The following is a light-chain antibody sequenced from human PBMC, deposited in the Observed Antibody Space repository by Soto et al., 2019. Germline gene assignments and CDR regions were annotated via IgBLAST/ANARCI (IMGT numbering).Light chain of an antibody. CDR1: QSVSGSY. J-gene: IGKJ5*01. Sequence: EIVLTQSPGTLSLSPGERATLSCRASQSVSGSYLAWYQQKPGQAPRLLIYGASSRATGIPDRFSGSGSGTDFTLTISRLGPEDFAVYYCQQYGSSPPYTFGQGKRLEIK. CDR2: GAS. CDR3: QQYGSSPPYT. V-gene: IGKV3-20*01.